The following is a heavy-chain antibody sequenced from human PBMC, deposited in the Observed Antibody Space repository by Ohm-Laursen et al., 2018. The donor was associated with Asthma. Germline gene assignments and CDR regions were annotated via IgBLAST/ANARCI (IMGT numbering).Heavy chain of an antibody. CDR1: GFTFSAYG. D-gene: IGHD2-2*01. CDR2: ISHDGNYI. V-gene: IGHV3-30*03. J-gene: IGHJ4*02. Sequence: SLRLSCAAPGFTFSAYGMHWVRQAAGKGLEWVAAISHDGNYIDYADSVKSRFTISRDNSKNTLYVEMNSLRAEDTAVYYCTTYRSTENFDYWGQGTLVTVSS. CDR3: TTYRSTENFDY.